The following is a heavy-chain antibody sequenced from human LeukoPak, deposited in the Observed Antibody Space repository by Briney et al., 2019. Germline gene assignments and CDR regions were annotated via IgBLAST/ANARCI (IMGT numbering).Heavy chain of an antibody. Sequence: ASVKVSCKASGGTFSSYVISWVRQAPGQGLEWMGGIIPIFGTANYAQKFQGRVTITTDESTSTAYMELSSLRSEDTAVYYCARDKGTIVGASTGAFDIWGQGTMVTVSS. V-gene: IGHV1-69*05. CDR2: IIPIFGTA. CDR1: GGTFSSYV. D-gene: IGHD1-26*01. J-gene: IGHJ3*02. CDR3: ARDKGTIVGASTGAFDI.